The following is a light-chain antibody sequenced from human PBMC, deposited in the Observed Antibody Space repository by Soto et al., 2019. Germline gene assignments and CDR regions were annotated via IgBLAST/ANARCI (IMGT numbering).Light chain of an antibody. CDR1: QSVSSY. CDR3: QQYNTYST. CDR2: DAS. J-gene: IGKJ5*01. V-gene: IGKV3-11*01. Sequence: EIVLTQSPGTLSLSPGERATLSCRASQSVSSYLAWYQQKSGQAPRLLIYDASNRATGIPARFSGGGSGTEFTLTISSLQPDDFATYYCQQYNTYSTFGQGTRLEI.